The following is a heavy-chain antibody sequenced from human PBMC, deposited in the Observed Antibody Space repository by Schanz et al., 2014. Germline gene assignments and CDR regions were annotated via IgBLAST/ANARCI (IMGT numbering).Heavy chain of an antibody. CDR2: IGYDGSEK. V-gene: IGHV3-33*01. J-gene: IGHJ4*02. CDR1: GLNFDYYG. Sequence: QVQLVESGGGVVLPGRSLRLSCATSGLNFDYYGMNWVRQAPGKGLEWVANIGYDGSEKYYVDSVKGRFTISRDNSKDTLYLQMSGLTPEDTAVYYCARGPIPIQGVPMDFWGQGTLVTVSS. D-gene: IGHD3-10*01. CDR3: ARGPIPIQGVPMDF.